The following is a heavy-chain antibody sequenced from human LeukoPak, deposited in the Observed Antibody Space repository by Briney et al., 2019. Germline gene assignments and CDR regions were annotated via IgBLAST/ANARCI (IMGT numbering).Heavy chain of an antibody. J-gene: IGHJ4*02. CDR1: GFTFSTYG. V-gene: IGHV3-30*03. CDR3: ARDFTLVATTGLLVY. D-gene: IGHD5-12*01. Sequence: PGRSLTLSCEASGFTFSTYGMHWVRQAPGKGLEWVAVISYDGSNKYYADSVKGRFTISRDNSKNTLYLQMNSLRAEDTAVYYCARDFTLVATTGLLVYWGQGTLVTVSS. CDR2: ISYDGSNK.